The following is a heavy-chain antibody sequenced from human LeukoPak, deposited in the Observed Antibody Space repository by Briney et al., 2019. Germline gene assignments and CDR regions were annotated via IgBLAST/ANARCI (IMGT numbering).Heavy chain of an antibody. CDR3: ANTGSSTFGSTGF. CDR1: GFTFSTYG. V-gene: IGHV3-23*01. CDR2: VSNSGDTT. Sequence: PGGSLRLSCVASGFTFSTYGMIWVRQAPGKGPEWVSLVSNSGDTTNYADSVKGRFTISRDNSKNTLYLQMDSLRAEDTAAYYCANTGSSTFGSTGFWGQGTLVTVSS. D-gene: IGHD3-16*01. J-gene: IGHJ4*02.